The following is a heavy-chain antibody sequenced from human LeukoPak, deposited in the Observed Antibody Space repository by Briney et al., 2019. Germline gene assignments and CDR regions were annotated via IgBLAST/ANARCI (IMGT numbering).Heavy chain of an antibody. CDR1: GYTFTSYG. V-gene: IGHV1-18*01. J-gene: IGHJ5*02. CDR2: ISAYNGNT. D-gene: IGHD3-10*01. Sequence: ASVRVSCKASGYTFTSYGISWGRQAPGQGLEWMGWISAYNGNTNYAQKLQGRVTMTTDTSTSTAYMELRSLRSDDTAVYYCARDFAWFGELFRYNWFDPWGQGTLVTVSS. CDR3: ARDFAWFGELFRYNWFDP.